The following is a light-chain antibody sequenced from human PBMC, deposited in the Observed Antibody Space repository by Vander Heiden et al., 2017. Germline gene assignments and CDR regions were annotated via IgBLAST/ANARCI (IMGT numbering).Light chain of an antibody. CDR1: SSHIGAYTY. J-gene: IGLJ1*01. CDR3: CSYTGTTTLLYV. CDR2: NVS. V-gene: IGLV2-14*03. Sequence: QSALTQPAPVSGSPGQAITISCTGTSSHIGAYTYVSWYQQHPGTAPKLMINNVSNRPSGVSSRFSGSKSGNTASLTISGLQAEDEADYYCCSYTGTTTLLYVFGSGTKVTVL.